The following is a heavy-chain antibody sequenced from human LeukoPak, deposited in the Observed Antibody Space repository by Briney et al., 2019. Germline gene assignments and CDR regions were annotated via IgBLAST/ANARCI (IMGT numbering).Heavy chain of an antibody. Sequence: PSETLSLTCAVYGGSFSGYYWSWIRQPPGKGLEWIGEINHSGSTNYNPSLKSRVTISVDTSKNQFSLKLSSVTAADTAVYYCARQSGAYGRVDYWGQGTLVTVSS. V-gene: IGHV4-34*01. CDR3: ARQSGAYGRVDY. D-gene: IGHD3-10*01. J-gene: IGHJ4*02. CDR2: INHSGST. CDR1: GGSFSGYY.